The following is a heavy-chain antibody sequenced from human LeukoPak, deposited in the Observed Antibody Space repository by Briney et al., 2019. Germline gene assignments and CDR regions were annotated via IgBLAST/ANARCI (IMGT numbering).Heavy chain of an antibody. D-gene: IGHD3-16*01. CDR1: GGSISSYY. J-gene: IGHJ4*02. CDR2: IFYSGST. CDR3: VTFSWGSFDY. Sequence: SETLSLTCTVSGGSISSYYWSWIRQPPGEGLEWIGYIFYSGSTNYNPSLKSRVTISVDTSKNQFSLKLSSVTAADTAVYYCVTFSWGSFDYWGQGTLVTVSS. V-gene: IGHV4-59*01.